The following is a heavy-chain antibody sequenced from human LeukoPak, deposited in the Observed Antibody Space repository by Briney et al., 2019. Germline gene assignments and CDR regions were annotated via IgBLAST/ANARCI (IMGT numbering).Heavy chain of an antibody. CDR2: IIPIFGTA. CDR3: ARETQHHLYYYYYYMDV. CDR1: GGTFSSYA. Sequence: GASVKVSCKASGGTFSSYAISWVRQAPGQGLEWMGGIIPIFGTANYAQKFQGRVTITADKSTSTAYMELSSLRSEDTAVYYCARETQHHLYYYYYYMDVWGKGTTVTVSS. V-gene: IGHV1-69*06. D-gene: IGHD1-14*01. J-gene: IGHJ6*03.